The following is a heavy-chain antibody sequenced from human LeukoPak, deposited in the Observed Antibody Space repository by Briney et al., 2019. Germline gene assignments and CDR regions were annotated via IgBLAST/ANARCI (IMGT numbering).Heavy chain of an antibody. J-gene: IGHJ4*02. D-gene: IGHD1-26*01. CDR2: ISYDGSNK. Sequence: PPGRSLTLSCSACGLTLSSYGMHGVRRAPGKGLERVAGISYDGSNKYYADSVKGRFTISRDNIENTPYLERNSLRAEDTAVYYSGRGGGLEQLGGNFDYCSQGTLVTVSS. CDR3: GRGGGLEQLGGNFDY. V-gene: IGHV3-30-3*01. CDR1: GLTLSSYG.